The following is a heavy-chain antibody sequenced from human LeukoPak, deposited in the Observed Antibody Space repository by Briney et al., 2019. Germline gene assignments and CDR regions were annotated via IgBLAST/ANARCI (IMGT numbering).Heavy chain of an antibody. CDR3: TRPPTITTWRIFDF. CDR1: GYTFTAYF. V-gene: IGHV1-2*02. D-gene: IGHD4-11*01. CDR2: INPNSGAT. J-gene: IGHJ4*02. Sequence: ASVKVSCKASGYTFTAYFIHWVRQAPGQGLEWMGWINPNSGATHYEWNFQGRVTMTRDTSISTAYMELSSLRSDDTAVYYCTRPPTITTWRIFDFWVQGTLVTVSS.